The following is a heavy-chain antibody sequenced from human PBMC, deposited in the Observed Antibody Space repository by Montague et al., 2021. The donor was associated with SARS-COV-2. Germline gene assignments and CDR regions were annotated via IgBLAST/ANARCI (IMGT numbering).Heavy chain of an antibody. CDR2: ISSSGSTI. Sequence: PRLSCAASGFTFSNYEMNWVRQAPGKGLEWVLYISSSGSTIYYADSVKGRFTISRDNAQNSLYLQMNSLRAEDTGVYYCARDRGYGDFYYYGMDVWGQGTTVTVSS. V-gene: IGHV3-48*03. CDR3: ARDRGYGDFYYYGMDV. CDR1: GFTFSNYE. D-gene: IGHD3-10*01. J-gene: IGHJ6*02.